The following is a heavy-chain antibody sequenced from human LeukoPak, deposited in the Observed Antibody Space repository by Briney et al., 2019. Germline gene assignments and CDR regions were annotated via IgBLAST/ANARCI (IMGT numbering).Heavy chain of an antibody. CDR3: ARDPAIIWYDSSGYDA. CDR2: ISYDGSNK. D-gene: IGHD3-22*01. J-gene: IGHJ5*02. V-gene: IGHV3-30-3*01. CDR1: GFTFSSYA. Sequence: GGSLRLSCAASGFTFSSYAMHWVRQAPGKGLEWVAVISYDGSNKYYADSVKGRFTISRDNSKNTLYLQMNSLRAEDTAVYYCARDPAIIWYDSSGYDAWGQGTLVTVSS.